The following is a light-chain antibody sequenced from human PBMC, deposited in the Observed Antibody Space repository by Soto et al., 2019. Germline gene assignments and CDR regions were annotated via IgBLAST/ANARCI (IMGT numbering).Light chain of an antibody. CDR2: LNN. Sequence: QSALTQPPSASGTPGQRVTISCSGSSSNIGSNTVNWYQQLPGTAPKLFMYLNNQRPSGVPARFSGSKSGTSASLALSGLQSEDEADYYCASWDDSLNGDVFGTGTKLTVL. V-gene: IGLV1-44*01. CDR3: ASWDDSLNGDV. J-gene: IGLJ1*01. CDR1: SSNIGSNT.